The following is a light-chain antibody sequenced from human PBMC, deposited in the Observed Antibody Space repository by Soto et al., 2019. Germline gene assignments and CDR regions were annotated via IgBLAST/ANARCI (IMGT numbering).Light chain of an antibody. CDR2: EVN. V-gene: IGLV2-14*01. J-gene: IGLJ1*01. CDR1: SSDVGGCNC. Sequence: QSVLTQPASVSGSPGQSITISCTGTSSDVGGCNCVSWYQQHPGKAPKLMIYEVNNRPSGVSNRFSGSKSDNTASLTISGLQAEDEADYYCSSFTSTSTYVFGTGTKLTVL. CDR3: SSFTSTSTYV.